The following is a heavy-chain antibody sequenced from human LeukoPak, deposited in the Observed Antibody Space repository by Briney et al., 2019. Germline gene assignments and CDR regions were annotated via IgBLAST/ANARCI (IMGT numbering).Heavy chain of an antibody. Sequence: PGGSLRLSCAASGFTFSSYAMSWVRQAPGKGLEGVSSISGSGGRTYYADSVKGRFTISRDNAKNSLYLQMNSLRAEDTAVYYCARDRGEYSSSWVDAFDIWGQGTMVTVSS. CDR1: GFTFSSYA. D-gene: IGHD6-13*01. V-gene: IGHV3-23*01. CDR3: ARDRGEYSSSWVDAFDI. CDR2: ISGSGGRT. J-gene: IGHJ3*02.